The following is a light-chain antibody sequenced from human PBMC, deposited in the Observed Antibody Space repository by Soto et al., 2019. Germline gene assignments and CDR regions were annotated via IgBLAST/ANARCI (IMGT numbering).Light chain of an antibody. V-gene: IGKV1-5*01. CDR3: QQYNSYSRT. J-gene: IGKJ1*01. CDR2: DVS. Sequence: DIQMTQPPSTLSASVGARATITCRASQRIGDSLAWYQQKPGKAPYLLISDVSSLERGVPSRFSGSGSGTEFTLTITSMQPDDFATFYCQQYNSYSRTFGQGTKV. CDR1: QRIGDS.